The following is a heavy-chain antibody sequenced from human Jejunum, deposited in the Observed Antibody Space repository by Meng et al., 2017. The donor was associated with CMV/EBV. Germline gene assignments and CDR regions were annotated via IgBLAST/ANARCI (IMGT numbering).Heavy chain of an antibody. V-gene: IGHV5-51*01. D-gene: IGHD1-26*01. CDR2: IYPGDSDT. Sequence: TGYSLTTYWIGWGRQRPGKGLEWMGIIYPGDSDTRYSPSFQGQVTMSADKSTSTAYLQWSSLKASDTAIYYCARSDREVGASPLDSWGQGTLVTVSS. CDR1: GYSLTTYW. J-gene: IGHJ4*02. CDR3: ARSDREVGASPLDS.